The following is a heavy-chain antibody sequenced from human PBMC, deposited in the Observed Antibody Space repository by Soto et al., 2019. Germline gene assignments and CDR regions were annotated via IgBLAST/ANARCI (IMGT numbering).Heavy chain of an antibody. D-gene: IGHD3-9*01. Sequence: SETLSLTCTVSGGSISSGGYYWSWIRQHPGKGLEWIGYIYYSGSTYYNPSLKSRVTISVDTSKNQFSLKLSSVTAADTAVYYCARGRLRYFDWSPPTYYYYGMDVWGQGTTVTVS. CDR3: ARGRLRYFDWSPPTYYYYGMDV. V-gene: IGHV4-31*03. CDR1: GGSISSGGYY. CDR2: IYYSGST. J-gene: IGHJ6*02.